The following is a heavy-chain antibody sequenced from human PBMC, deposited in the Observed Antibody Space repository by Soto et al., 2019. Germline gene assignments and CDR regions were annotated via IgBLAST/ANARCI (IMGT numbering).Heavy chain of an antibody. D-gene: IGHD2-2*01. J-gene: IGHJ6*03. V-gene: IGHV1-18*01. Sequence: APVTPPWTASVYALTGDVIVCGRQAPGQGLEWMGWISAYNGNTSYAQKFQGRVTMTRDTSTSTVYMELSSLRAEDTAVYHCARDAVVPAAGYMDGWGKGTTVTVSS. CDR1: VYALTGDV. CDR3: ARDAVVPAAGYMDG. CDR2: ISAYNGNT.